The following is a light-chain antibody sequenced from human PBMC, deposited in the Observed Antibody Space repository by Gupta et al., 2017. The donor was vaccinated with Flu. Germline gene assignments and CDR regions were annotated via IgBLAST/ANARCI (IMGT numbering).Light chain of an antibody. J-gene: IGLJ1*01. CDR2: EVS. V-gene: IGLV2-14*01. CDR3: SSYTGSNTLHV. CDR1: SNDVGGYSY. Sequence: QSALTQPASVSGSPGQSIAIPCTGTSNDVGGYSYVSWYQQHPGKAPKLIIYEVSNRPSGVSNRFFGSKSGNMASLIISGLQTEDEADYYCSSYTGSNTLHVFGTGTKVTVL.